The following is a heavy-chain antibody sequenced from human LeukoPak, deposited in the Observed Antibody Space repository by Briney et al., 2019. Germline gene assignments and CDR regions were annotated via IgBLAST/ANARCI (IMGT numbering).Heavy chain of an antibody. V-gene: IGHV3-30*18. CDR2: ISDDGSNK. J-gene: IGHJ4*02. CDR1: GFTFSSYG. Sequence: PGGALRVSCAASGFTFSSYGMHWVRQAPGKGREWGAVISDDGSNKYYADSVKGRFTISRDNSKNTLYLQMNSLRAEDTAVYYCAKDILQTTVVTAFDYWGQGPLVSVSS. D-gene: IGHD4-23*01. CDR3: AKDILQTTVVTAFDY.